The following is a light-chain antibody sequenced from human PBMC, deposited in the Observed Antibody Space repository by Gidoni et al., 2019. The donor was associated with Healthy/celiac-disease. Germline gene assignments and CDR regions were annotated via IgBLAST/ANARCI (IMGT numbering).Light chain of an antibody. Sequence: QSALTQPASVSGSPGQSITISCTGTSSDFGAYNDVSWYQQHPGKAPKLLISDVTNRPSGASDRFSGSKSGNTASLTISGLRAEDEADYFCCSYTTSSTYVFGTGTGVTVL. CDR1: SSDFGAYND. CDR3: CSYTTSSTYV. CDR2: DVT. V-gene: IGLV2-14*03. J-gene: IGLJ1*01.